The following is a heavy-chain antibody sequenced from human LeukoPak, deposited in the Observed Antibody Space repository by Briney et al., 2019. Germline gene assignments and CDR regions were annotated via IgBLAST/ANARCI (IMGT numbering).Heavy chain of an antibody. CDR1: GYTFRSYA. V-gene: IGHV1-18*01. D-gene: IGHD2-2*01. J-gene: IGHJ4*02. CDR3: ARVECSSTTCYDDY. CDR2: INVYNGYT. Sequence: ASVKVSCKTSGYTFRSYAISWVRQAPGQGLERMGWINVYNGYTNYARNFQGRVTVTTDTSTSTAYMEVRSLRSDDTAVYYCARVECSSTTCYDDYWGQGTLVIVSS.